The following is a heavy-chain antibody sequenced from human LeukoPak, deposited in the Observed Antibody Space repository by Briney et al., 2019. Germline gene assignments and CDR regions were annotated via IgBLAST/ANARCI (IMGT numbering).Heavy chain of an antibody. Sequence: PGGSLRLSCAAAGFTFSSFGMHWVRQAPDKGLEWVALIWYDGSNKHYADSVKGRYIISRDNSKNTLYLHMNSLRAEDTAVYYCARFRDGVFSGGDYYNGMDVWGQGTTVTVSS. J-gene: IGHJ6*02. CDR3: ARFRDGVFSGGDYYNGMDV. D-gene: IGHD3-16*01. CDR2: IWYDGSNK. V-gene: IGHV3-33*01. CDR1: GFTFSSFG.